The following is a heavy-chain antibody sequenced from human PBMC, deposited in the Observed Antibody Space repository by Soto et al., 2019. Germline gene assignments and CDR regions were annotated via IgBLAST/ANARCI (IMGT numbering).Heavy chain of an antibody. CDR2: TYYRSKWYN. CDR3: ARDCRGYDPSIYYYYYYMDV. V-gene: IGHV6-1*01. Sequence: QVPLQQSGPGLVKPSQTLSLTCAISGDSVSSNSAAWNWIRQSPSRGLEWLGRTYYRSKWYNDYAVSVKSRITINPDTSKNQFSLQLNSVTPEDTAVYYCARDCRGYDPSIYYYYYYMDVWGKGTTVTVSS. CDR1: GDSVSSNSAA. D-gene: IGHD5-12*01. J-gene: IGHJ6*03.